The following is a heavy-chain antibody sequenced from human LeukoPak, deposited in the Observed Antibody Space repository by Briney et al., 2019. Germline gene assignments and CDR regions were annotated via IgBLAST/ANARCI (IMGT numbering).Heavy chain of an antibody. CDR2: IYYSGST. CDR1: GGSISSSSYY. CDR3: AGEGGYYDSSGYYYRYFDY. Sequence: SETLSLTCTVSGGSISSSSYYWRWIRQPPGKGRERFGRIYYSGSTYYDPSHKSRVAMSVYTTKNDFSLKLSSVTAADTAVYYCAGEGGYYDSSGYYYRYFDYWGQGTLVTVSS. D-gene: IGHD3-22*01. V-gene: IGHV4-39*02. J-gene: IGHJ4*02.